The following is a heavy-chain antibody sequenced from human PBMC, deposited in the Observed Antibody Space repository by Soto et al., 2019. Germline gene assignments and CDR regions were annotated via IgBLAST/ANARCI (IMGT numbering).Heavy chain of an antibody. D-gene: IGHD2-15*01. CDR3: ARIWGYCSGGSCYINYYYGMDV. J-gene: IGHJ6*02. V-gene: IGHV1-69*02. CDR2: IIPILGIA. Sequence: QVQLVQSGAEVKKPGSSVKVSCKASGGTFSSYTINWVRQAPGQGLEWMGRIIPILGIANYAQKFQGRVTMHADKPTSTAYMELSSLISEDTAVYYCARIWGYCSGGSCYINYYYGMDVWGQGTTVTVSS. CDR1: GGTFSSYT.